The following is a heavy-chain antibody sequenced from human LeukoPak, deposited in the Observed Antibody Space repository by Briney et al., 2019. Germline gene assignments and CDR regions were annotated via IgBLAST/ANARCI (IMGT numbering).Heavy chain of an antibody. CDR1: GFTFDDYT. V-gene: IGHV3-43*01. CDR2: IRWDGGST. Sequence: PGGSLRLSCAASGFTFDDYTMHWVRQAPGKGLEWVSLIRWDGGSTYYADSVKGRFTISRDNAKNTVYLQMNRLRAEDTAVYYCAREEITMVRGVMYYNMDVWGKGTTVTVSS. D-gene: IGHD3-10*01. J-gene: IGHJ6*03. CDR3: AREEITMVRGVMYYNMDV.